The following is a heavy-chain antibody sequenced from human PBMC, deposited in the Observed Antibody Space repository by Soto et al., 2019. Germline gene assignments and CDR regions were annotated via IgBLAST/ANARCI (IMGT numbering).Heavy chain of an antibody. J-gene: IGHJ4*02. CDR3: SIYCGDECASGGH. V-gene: IGHV1-18*04. Sequence: QIQLVQSGLEVTKPGASVIVSCQTSGDTFTRYGINWVLQAPGQGLEWMGWINSNHGKSNYAEKFQGRIKMSTNTSTRTGYMELRGLKSDDTAVYYCSIYCGDECASGGHWGQGTLVTVSS. D-gene: IGHD2-21*01. CDR1: GDTFTRYG. CDR2: INSNHGKS.